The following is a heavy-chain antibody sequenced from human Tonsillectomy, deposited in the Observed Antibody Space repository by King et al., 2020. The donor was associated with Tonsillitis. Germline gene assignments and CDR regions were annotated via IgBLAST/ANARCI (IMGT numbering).Heavy chain of an antibody. CDR3: AKDNTATSGPDYFDS. CDR2: ISGGGDST. D-gene: IGHD6-13*01. J-gene: IGHJ4*02. Sequence: VQLVESGGGLVQPGGSLRLSCAASGFTFSSYAMNWVRQAPGKGLEWVSAISGGGDSTYGADLVKGRFTISRDNSKNTLYLQMNSLRSADTAVYYCAKDNTATSGPDYFDSWGQGTLVTVSS. CDR1: GFTFSSYA. V-gene: IGHV3-23*04.